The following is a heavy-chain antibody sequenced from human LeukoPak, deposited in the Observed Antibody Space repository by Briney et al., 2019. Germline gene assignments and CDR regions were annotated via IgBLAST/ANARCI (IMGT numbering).Heavy chain of an antibody. CDR2: IYTSGST. Sequence: NPSETLSLTCTVSGGSIISFYWTWIRQPAGKGLEWIGLIYTSGSTNYNPSLKSRVTMSVDTSNNQFSLKLSSVTAADTAVYYCARGYCSSTSCYGGDFYYYYMVVWGTGTTVTVSS. D-gene: IGHD2-2*01. CDR1: GGSIISFY. J-gene: IGHJ6*03. CDR3: ARGYCSSTSCYGGDFYYYYMVV. V-gene: IGHV4-4*07.